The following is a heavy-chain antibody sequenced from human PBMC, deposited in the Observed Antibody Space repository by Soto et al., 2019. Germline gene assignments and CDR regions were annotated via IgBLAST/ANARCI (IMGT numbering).Heavy chain of an antibody. Sequence: QVQLVQSGPEVRKPGASVKVSCEASGYTFTTSGISWVRQVPGQGLEWMGGISTYNGDTNSAQNFHGRVLMTADTSTGTAYMELMSLKSDDTAVYYCARQGSWPYYYYGLDVWGQGTTVTVSS. D-gene: IGHD1-26*01. CDR2: ISTYNGDT. CDR1: GYTFTTSG. CDR3: ARQGSWPYYYYGLDV. J-gene: IGHJ6*02. V-gene: IGHV1-18*01.